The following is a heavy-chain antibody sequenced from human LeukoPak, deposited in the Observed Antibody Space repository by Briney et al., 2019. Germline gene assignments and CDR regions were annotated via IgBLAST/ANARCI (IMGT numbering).Heavy chain of an antibody. CDR3: AREKPFPGIAADTNWFDP. V-gene: IGHV1-2*02. Sequence: ASVKVSCKASGYTFTGYYMHWVRQAPGQGLEWMGWINPNSGGTNYAQKFQGRVTMTRDTSISTAYMELSRLRSDDTAVYYCAREKPFPGIAADTNWFDPWGQGTLVTVSS. J-gene: IGHJ5*02. CDR1: GYTFTGYY. CDR2: INPNSGGT. D-gene: IGHD6-13*01.